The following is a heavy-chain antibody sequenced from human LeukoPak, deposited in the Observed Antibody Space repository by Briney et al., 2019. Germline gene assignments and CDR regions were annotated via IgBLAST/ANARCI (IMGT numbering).Heavy chain of an antibody. CDR2: ISYDGSNK. Sequence: PGGSLRLSCAASGFTFSSYGMHWVRQAPGKGLEWVAVISYDGSNKYYADSVKGRFTISRDNSKNTLYLQMNSLRDEDTAVYYCAKARIAAAGTGAFDVWGQGTMVTVSS. J-gene: IGHJ3*01. V-gene: IGHV3-30*18. CDR3: AKARIAAAGTGAFDV. CDR1: GFTFSSYG. D-gene: IGHD6-13*01.